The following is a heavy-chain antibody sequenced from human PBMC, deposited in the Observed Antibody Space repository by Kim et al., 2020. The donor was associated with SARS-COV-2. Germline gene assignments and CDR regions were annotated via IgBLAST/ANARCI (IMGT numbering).Heavy chain of an antibody. D-gene: IGHD4-17*01. CDR1: GGSISSGGYY. J-gene: IGHJ4*02. CDR2: IYYSGST. V-gene: IGHV4-31*03. Sequence: SETLSLTCTVSGGSISSGGYYWSWIRQHPGKGLVWIGYIYYSGSTYYNPSLKSRVTISVDTSKNQLSLRLSSVTAADTAVYYCARDYGGNSNYFNYWGQGTLVTVSS. CDR3: ARDYGGNSNYFNY.